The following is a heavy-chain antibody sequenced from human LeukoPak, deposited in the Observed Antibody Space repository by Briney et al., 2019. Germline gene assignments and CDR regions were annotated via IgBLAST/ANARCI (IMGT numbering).Heavy chain of an antibody. J-gene: IGHJ4*02. CDR1: GGSISSYY. Sequence: SETLSLTCTVSGGSISSYYWSWIRQPPGKGLEWIGYIYYSGSTNYNPSLKSRVTISVDTSKNQFSLELSSVTAADTAVYYCARGLTYYDPLTGYPLDYWGQGTLVTVSS. D-gene: IGHD3-9*01. V-gene: IGHV4-59*12. CDR2: IYYSGST. CDR3: ARGLTYYDPLTGYPLDY.